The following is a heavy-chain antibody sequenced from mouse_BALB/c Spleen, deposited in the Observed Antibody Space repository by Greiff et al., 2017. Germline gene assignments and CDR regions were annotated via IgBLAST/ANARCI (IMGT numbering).Heavy chain of an antibody. Sequence: EVKLMESGPGLVKPSQSLSLTCTVTGYSITSDYAWNWIRQFPGNKLEWMGYISYSGSTSYNPSLKSRISITRDTSKNQFFLQLNSVTTEDTATYYCARYYYGSSDDGYYFDYWGQGTTLTVSS. D-gene: IGHD1-1*01. J-gene: IGHJ2*01. V-gene: IGHV3-2*02. CDR2: ISYSGST. CDR1: GYSITSDYA. CDR3: ARYYYGSSDDGYYFDY.